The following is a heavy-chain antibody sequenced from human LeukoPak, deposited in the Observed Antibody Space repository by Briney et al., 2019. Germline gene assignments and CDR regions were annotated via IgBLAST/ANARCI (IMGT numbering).Heavy chain of an antibody. Sequence: PSETLSLTCTVSGDSISSSSYYWGWIRQPPGEGLEWIGSIYYSGSTYYNPSLKSRVTISVDTSKNQFSLKLSSVTAADMAVYYCARLKRGGVYDFDYWGQGTLVTVSS. D-gene: IGHD2-8*02. CDR2: IYYSGST. J-gene: IGHJ4*02. CDR1: GDSISSSSYY. V-gene: IGHV4-39*01. CDR3: ARLKRGGVYDFDY.